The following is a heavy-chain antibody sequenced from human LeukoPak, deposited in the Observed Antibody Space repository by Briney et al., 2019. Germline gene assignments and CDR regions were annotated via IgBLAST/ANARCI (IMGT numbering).Heavy chain of an antibody. CDR3: LRDASGWFLGVQEFHF. V-gene: IGHV1-18*01. CDR1: GYSFNTYG. CDR2: ISGHSGDT. D-gene: IGHD6-19*01. J-gene: IGHJ4*02. Sequence: ASVQVSCKTSGYSFNTYGITWVRQAPGQELEWMGWISGHSGDTQYARKFQGRVTLTTDSSTNTAYMDLRALKSDDTAVYYCLRDASGWFLGVQEFHFWGQGTLVIVSS.